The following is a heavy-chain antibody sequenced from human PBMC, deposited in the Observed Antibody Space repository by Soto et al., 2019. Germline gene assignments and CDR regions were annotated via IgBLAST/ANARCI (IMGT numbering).Heavy chain of an antibody. CDR2: INHRGSI. Sequence: QVQLQQWGAGLLKPSETLSLNCAVYGGSFSGYYWSWIRQPPGKGLEWIGEINHRGSINYNPSLTSRATMSVDTSSTQFSLKRNSATAADTAVFYCARGARMRTPAASGRAYFHHGLDAWGPGTAVTVSS. V-gene: IGHV4-34*01. J-gene: IGHJ6*02. CDR3: ARGARMRTPAASGRAYFHHGLDA. D-gene: IGHD6-25*01. CDR1: GGSFSGYY.